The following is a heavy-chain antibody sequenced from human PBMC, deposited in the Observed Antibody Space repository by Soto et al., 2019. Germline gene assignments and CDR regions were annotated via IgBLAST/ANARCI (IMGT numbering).Heavy chain of an antibody. CDR2: INPSGGGT. J-gene: IGHJ4*02. V-gene: IGHV1-46*01. CDR3: ARESTLAY. Sequence: VASVNVSFKASGYTFTSHYMHWVRQAPEQGLEWMGIINPSGGGTSYAQKFQGRVTMTRDTSTSTVYMELSSLRSEDTAVYYCARESTLAYWGQGTLVTVSS. CDR1: GYTFTSHY.